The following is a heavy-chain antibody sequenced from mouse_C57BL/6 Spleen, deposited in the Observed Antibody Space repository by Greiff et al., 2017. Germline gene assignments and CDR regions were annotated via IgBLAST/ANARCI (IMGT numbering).Heavy chain of an antibody. V-gene: IGHV1-15*01. CDR3: TRPYYDRSYGGWFAY. CDR2: INPKTGGT. Sequence: QVQLQQSGAELVRPGASVTLSCKASGYTFTDYEMHWVKQTPVHGLEWIGAINPKTGGTAYNQKFKGKAILSADKSSSTAYMELRSLTSEDSAVYYCTRPYYDRSYGGWFAYWGQGTLVTVSA. CDR1: GYTFTDYE. J-gene: IGHJ3*01. D-gene: IGHD1-1*01.